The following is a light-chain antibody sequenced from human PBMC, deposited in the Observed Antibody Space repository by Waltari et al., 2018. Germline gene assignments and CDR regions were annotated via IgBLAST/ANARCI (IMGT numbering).Light chain of an antibody. V-gene: IGKV3-15*01. J-gene: IGKJ1*01. CDR2: GAS. CDR3: QHYDNWLGT. CDR1: QRIRSH. Sequence: IVTTRSPATRSVFHGERATPDCRASQRIRSHLAWYQHKPGLAPRLRIYGASTRATGIPARFSGSGSGTEFTLTLSNLQSEDFAVYFCQHYDNWLGTFGQGTKVEIK.